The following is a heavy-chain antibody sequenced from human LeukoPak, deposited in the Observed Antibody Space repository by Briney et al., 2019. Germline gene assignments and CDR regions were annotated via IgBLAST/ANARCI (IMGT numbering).Heavy chain of an antibody. Sequence: GGSLRLSCAASGFTFSSYAMNWVRQAPGKGLEWVAGVSGSGGTTNYADSVKGRFTISRDNSKNTLYLQMNSLRAEDTAVYYCAKNAYYYDSSGYYSILPNEDAFDIWGQGTMVTVSS. CDR2: VSGSGGTT. CDR1: GFTFSSYA. V-gene: IGHV3-23*01. J-gene: IGHJ3*02. CDR3: AKNAYYYDSSGYYSILPNEDAFDI. D-gene: IGHD3-22*01.